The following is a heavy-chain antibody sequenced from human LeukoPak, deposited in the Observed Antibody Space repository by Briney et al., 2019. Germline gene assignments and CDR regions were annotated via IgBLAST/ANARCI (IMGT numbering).Heavy chain of an antibody. V-gene: IGHV4-59*01. CDR1: GGSISTYN. D-gene: IGHD5-18*01. CDR2: IYYSGST. J-gene: IGHJ6*02. Sequence: SETLSLTCTVSGGSISTYNWSWIRQPPGKGLEWIGYIYYSGSTNYNPSLKSRVTISVDTPKNQFSLKLSSVTAADTAVYYCARAVKVYSPSYGMDVWGQGTTVTVSS. CDR3: ARAVKVYSPSYGMDV.